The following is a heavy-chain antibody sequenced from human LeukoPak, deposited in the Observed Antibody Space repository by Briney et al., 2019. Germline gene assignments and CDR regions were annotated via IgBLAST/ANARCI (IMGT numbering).Heavy chain of an antibody. J-gene: IGHJ4*02. CDR2: ISGSGGST. CDR3: ASQKESVYDSSGNY. Sequence: GGSLRLSCAASGFTISSYAMSWVRQAPGKGMEWVSAISGSGGSTYYADSVKGRFTISRDNSKNTLYLQMNSLRAEDTAVYYCASQKESVYDSSGNYWGRGTLVTVSA. V-gene: IGHV3-23*01. CDR1: GFTISSYA. D-gene: IGHD3-22*01.